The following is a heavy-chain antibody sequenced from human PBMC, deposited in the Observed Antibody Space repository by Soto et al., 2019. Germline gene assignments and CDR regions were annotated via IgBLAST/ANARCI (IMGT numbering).Heavy chain of an antibody. CDR2: INRDGSST. CDR1: GFTFSSDW. CDR3: ARVVAGAFDI. D-gene: IGHD2-2*01. Sequence: EVQLVESGGGLVQPGGSLRLSCAASGFTFSSDWMHWVRQAPGKGLVWVSRINRDGSSTSYADSVKGRFTISRDNAKNTLYLQMNSLRAEDTAVYYCARVVAGAFDIWGQGTMVTVSS. J-gene: IGHJ3*02. V-gene: IGHV3-74*01.